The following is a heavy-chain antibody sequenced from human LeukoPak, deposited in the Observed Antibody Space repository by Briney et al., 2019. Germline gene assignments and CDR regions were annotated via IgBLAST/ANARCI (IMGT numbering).Heavy chain of an antibody. CDR1: GFTFSDSW. Sequence: GSLRLSCAVSGFTFSDSWMHWVRQAPGKGLVWVSRINSDGSITAYADSVKGRFTISRDNSKNTLYLQMNSLRAEDTAVYYCARGPSGYHNTGGQGTLVTVSS. J-gene: IGHJ4*02. CDR2: INSDGSIT. V-gene: IGHV3-74*01. CDR3: ARGPSGYHNT. D-gene: IGHD5-12*01.